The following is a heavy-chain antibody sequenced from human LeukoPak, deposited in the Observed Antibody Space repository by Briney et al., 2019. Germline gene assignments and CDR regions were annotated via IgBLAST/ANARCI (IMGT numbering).Heavy chain of an antibody. CDR3: SGGAFGELFRRDY. CDR1: GGSISSGDYY. CDR2: IYYSGST. Sequence: SQTLSLTCTVSGGSISSGDYYWSWIRQPPGKGLEWIGYIYYSGSTYYNPSLKSRVTISVDTSKNQFSLKLSSVTAADTAVYYCSGGAFGELFRRDYWGQGTLVTVSS. V-gene: IGHV4-30-4*01. J-gene: IGHJ4*02. D-gene: IGHD3-10*01.